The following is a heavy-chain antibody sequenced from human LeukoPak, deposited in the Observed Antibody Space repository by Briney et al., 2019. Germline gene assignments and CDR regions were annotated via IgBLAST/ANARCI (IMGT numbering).Heavy chain of an antibody. CDR3: ARDSGSAHLFDY. J-gene: IGHJ4*02. CDR1: GFTFSDYY. D-gene: IGHD3-10*01. CDR2: ISSSSSYT. Sequence: GGSLRLSCAASGFTFSDYYMSWIRQAPGKGLEWVSYISSSSSYTNYADSVKGRFTISRDNAKNSLYLQMNSLRAEDTAVYYCARDSGSAHLFDYWGQGTLVTVFS. V-gene: IGHV3-11*06.